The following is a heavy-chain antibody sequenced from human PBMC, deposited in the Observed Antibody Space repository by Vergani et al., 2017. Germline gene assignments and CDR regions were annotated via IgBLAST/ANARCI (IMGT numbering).Heavy chain of an antibody. J-gene: IGHJ2*01. Sequence: VLLQEPGPGLVKPSETLSLKCSVSGASIDSFYWSWLRQSPGKGLEWIGYVFRYGNVNYNPSFNFRVAIDTSNNELSLRVTSVTAADTAVYYCARDVGCEWYFDLWGRGATVTVSS. CDR2: VFRYGNV. V-gene: IGHV4-4*08. CDR3: ARDVGCEWYFDL. CDR1: GASIDSFY.